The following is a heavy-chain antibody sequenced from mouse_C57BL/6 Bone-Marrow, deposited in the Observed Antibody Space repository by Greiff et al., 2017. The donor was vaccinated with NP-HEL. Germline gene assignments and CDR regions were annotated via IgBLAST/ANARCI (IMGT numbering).Heavy chain of an antibody. CDR1: GYTFTDYE. Sequence: VQLQQSGAELVRPGASVTLSCKASGYTFTDYEMHWVKQTPVRGLVWIGALDPETGGTAYNQKFKGKAILTADKSSSTAYMELRSLTSEDSAVYYCTRRGYGSSSFDYWGQGTTLTVSS. J-gene: IGHJ2*01. CDR2: LDPETGGT. CDR3: TRRGYGSSSFDY. V-gene: IGHV1-15*01. D-gene: IGHD1-1*01.